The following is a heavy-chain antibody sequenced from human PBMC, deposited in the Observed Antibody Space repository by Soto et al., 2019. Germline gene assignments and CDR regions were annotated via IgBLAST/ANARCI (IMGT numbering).Heavy chain of an antibody. CDR1: GYIFTSYA. J-gene: IGHJ4*02. CDR2: ISAGNANT. D-gene: IGHD2-15*01. CDR3: ARGSTCSSGSCALDF. Sequence: ASVKVSCKASGYIFTSYALHWVRQAPGQDLEWMSWISAGNANTKYSQKFQGRVTITRDTSASTAHMELSSLRSEDTAVYYCARGSTCSSGSCALDFCGQGTLVTVSS. V-gene: IGHV1-3*01.